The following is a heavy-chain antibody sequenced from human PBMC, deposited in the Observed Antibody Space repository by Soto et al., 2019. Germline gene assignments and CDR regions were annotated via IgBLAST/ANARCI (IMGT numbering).Heavy chain of an antibody. D-gene: IGHD6-19*01. V-gene: IGHV4-59*01. CDR3: ARGLDSSGWYYYFDY. J-gene: IGHJ4*02. CDR1: GGSISSYY. CDR2: IYYSGST. Sequence: SETLSLTCTVSGGSISSYYWSWIRQPPGKGLEWIGYIYYSGSTNYNPSLKSRVTISVDTSKNQFSLKLSSVTAADMAVYYCARGLDSSGWYYYFDYWGQGTLVTVSS.